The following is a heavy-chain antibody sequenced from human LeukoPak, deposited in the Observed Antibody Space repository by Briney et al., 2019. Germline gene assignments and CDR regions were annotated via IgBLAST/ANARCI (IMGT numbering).Heavy chain of an antibody. Sequence: GGSLRLSCAASGFTFSNYGIHWVRQAPGMGLEWVGFIRNDGSDKYYADSLKGRFTTSRDNSKNTLYLQMHSLRPDDTAVYFCVKSEGLWLMDVDSWGQGTLVTVSS. V-gene: IGHV3-30*02. CDR3: VKSEGLWLMDVDS. CDR1: GFTFSNYG. J-gene: IGHJ4*02. D-gene: IGHD3-10*01. CDR2: IRNDGSDK.